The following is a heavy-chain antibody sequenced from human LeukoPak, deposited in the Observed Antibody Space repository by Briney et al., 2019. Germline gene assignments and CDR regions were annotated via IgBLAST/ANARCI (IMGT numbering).Heavy chain of an antibody. CDR2: ISSSGSTI. Sequence: LSLTCTVSGGSLSSSSYYWGWIRQDPGKWLEWVSYISSSGSTIYYAASVKGRFTISRDNAKNSLYLQMNSLRAEDTAVYYCARSDARLVEAFDIWGQGTMVTVSS. CDR1: GGSLSSSSYY. J-gene: IGHJ3*02. D-gene: IGHD3-9*01. V-gene: IGHV3-11*04. CDR3: ARSDARLVEAFDI.